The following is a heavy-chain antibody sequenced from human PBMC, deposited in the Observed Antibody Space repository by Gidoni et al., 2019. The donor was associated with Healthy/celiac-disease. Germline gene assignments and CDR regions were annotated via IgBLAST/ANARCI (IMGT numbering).Heavy chain of an antibody. CDR1: GFTFRSYG. D-gene: IGHD4-17*01. CDR3: AKEAYGDYGGYFQH. V-gene: IGHV3-30*18. Sequence: QVQLVESGGGVVQPGRSLRLSCAASGFTFRSYGMHWVRQAPGKGLEWVAVISYDGSNKYYADSVKGRFTISRDNSKNTLYLQMNSLRAEDTAVYYCAKEAYGDYGGYFQHWGQGTLVTVSS. CDR2: ISYDGSNK. J-gene: IGHJ1*01.